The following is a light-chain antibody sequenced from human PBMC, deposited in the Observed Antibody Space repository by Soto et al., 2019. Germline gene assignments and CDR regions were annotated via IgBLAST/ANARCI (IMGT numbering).Light chain of an antibody. CDR1: QSVLYSSNNKNY. V-gene: IGKV4-1*01. CDR3: QQYYGRTPRT. Sequence: DIVMTQSPDSLAVSLGERATINCKSSQSVLYSSNNKNYLAWYQQKPGQPPKLLISWASTRESGVPDRFSGSGSGTDFTLTISSLQAEDVAVYYWQQYYGRTPRTFGQGTKVEIK. J-gene: IGKJ1*01. CDR2: WAS.